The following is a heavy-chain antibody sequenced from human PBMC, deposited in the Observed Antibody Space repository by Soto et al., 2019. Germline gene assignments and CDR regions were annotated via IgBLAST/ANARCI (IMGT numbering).Heavy chain of an antibody. CDR3: VRATFFSDSSGYTRCLDY. Sequence: GGSLRLSCAVSGFTLSDHYIDWVRQAPGKGLEWVGRSRDKPQGYSTTYAASVKGRFTTSRDESKNSAYLQMNSLKTEDTAVYYCVRATFFSDSSGYTRCLDYWGQGTLVTVSS. D-gene: IGHD3-22*01. CDR1: GFTLSDHY. J-gene: IGHJ4*02. V-gene: IGHV3-72*01. CDR2: SRDKPQGYST.